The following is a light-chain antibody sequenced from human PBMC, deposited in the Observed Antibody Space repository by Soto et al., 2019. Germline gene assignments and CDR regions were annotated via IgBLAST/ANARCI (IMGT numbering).Light chain of an antibody. CDR2: KAS. Sequence: DIQMTQSPSTLSASVGDRVTITCRASQSISSWLAWYQQKPGKAPKLLIYKASSLESGVPSRFSGSGAGTEFTLTISSMQPHDFATYYCQQHNSYSPLTFGGGTKLEIK. J-gene: IGKJ4*01. CDR3: QQHNSYSPLT. V-gene: IGKV1-5*03. CDR1: QSISSW.